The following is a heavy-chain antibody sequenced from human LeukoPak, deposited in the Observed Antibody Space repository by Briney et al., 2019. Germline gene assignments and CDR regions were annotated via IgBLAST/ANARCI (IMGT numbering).Heavy chain of an antibody. V-gene: IGHV4-4*07. J-gene: IGHJ4*02. CDR3: AREGYRGLYLDY. Sequence: ASETLSLTCIVSGGSISGYHWTWVRQPAGKGLEWIGRISSSGSTYRSSLKSRVTVSVDTSKNQISLRLTSLTAADTAVYYCAREGYRGLYLDYWGQGTLVTVSS. D-gene: IGHD5-12*01. CDR1: GGSISGYH. CDR2: ISSSGS.